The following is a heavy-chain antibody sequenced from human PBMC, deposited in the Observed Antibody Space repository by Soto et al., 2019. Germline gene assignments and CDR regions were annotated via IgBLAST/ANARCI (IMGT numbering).Heavy chain of an antibody. D-gene: IGHD6-13*01. CDR3: ARHNRYSSTWFEGWFDP. Sequence: GESLKLSCKGSGYSFTNYWIGWVRQMPGKGLEWMGIIYPGDSDTRYSPFFQGQVTISADKSISTAYLQWSSLKASDTAMYYCARHNRYSSTWFEGWFDPWGQGTLVTVSS. J-gene: IGHJ5*02. CDR2: IYPGDSDT. V-gene: IGHV5-51*01. CDR1: GYSFTNYW.